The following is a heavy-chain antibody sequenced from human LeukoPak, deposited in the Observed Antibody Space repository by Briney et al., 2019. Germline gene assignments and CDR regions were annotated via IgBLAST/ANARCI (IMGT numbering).Heavy chain of an antibody. CDR3: ARLSRIAAAGGGNYYYCYYMDV. D-gene: IGHD6-13*01. V-gene: IGHV4-38-2*02. Sequence: TSETLSLTCTVSGYSISSGYHWGWIRQPPGKGLEWIGSIYHSGSTYYNPSLKSRVTISVDTSKNQFSLKLSSVTAADTAVYYCARLSRIAAAGGGNYYYCYYMDVWGKGTTVTVSS. J-gene: IGHJ6*03. CDR2: IYHSGST. CDR1: GYSISSGYH.